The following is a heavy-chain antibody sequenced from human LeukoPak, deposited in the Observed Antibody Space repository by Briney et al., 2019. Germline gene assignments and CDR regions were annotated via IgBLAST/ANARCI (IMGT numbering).Heavy chain of an antibody. Sequence: GGSLTLPCSASGLPLSSYAMLWARASRGEGVEYVADISGSGGTTYYADPVKGRFSISRDNSKNTLFLQLSKLTSEDTAVYYCVMALPGTAPVEWGQGTLVTVSS. CDR2: ISGSGGTT. V-gene: IGHV3-64D*06. CDR3: VMALPGTAPVE. J-gene: IGHJ1*01. CDR1: GLPLSSYA. D-gene: IGHD1-7*01.